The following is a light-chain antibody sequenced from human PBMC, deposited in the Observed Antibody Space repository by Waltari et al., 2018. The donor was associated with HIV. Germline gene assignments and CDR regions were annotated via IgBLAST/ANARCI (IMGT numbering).Light chain of an antibody. CDR2: SNH. V-gene: IGLV1-44*01. J-gene: IGLJ2*01. CDR1: ASNIGRNS. CDR3: ASWDDSLNVML. Sequence: QSVLTQPPSAPGTPGQRVTISCSGGASNIGRNSVSWYQQVPGTAPNLLIYSNHQRPSGVPERYSGSKSGTSASLAIYGLQSEDEADYYCASWDDSLNVMLFGGGTKLTV.